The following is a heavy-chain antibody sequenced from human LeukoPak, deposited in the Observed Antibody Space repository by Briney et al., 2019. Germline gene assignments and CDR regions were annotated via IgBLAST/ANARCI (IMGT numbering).Heavy chain of an antibody. CDR3: TGADYGFDY. Sequence: PGGSLRLSCAASGFTLSVSAIHWVRQSPGKGLEWIGRIRTRTNNFAKAYAVSVKGRFTVSRDDSKNTAYLEMKSLRFEDTAVYFCTGADYGFDYWGQGTLVPVSS. CDR1: GFTLSVSA. CDR2: IRTRTNNFAK. V-gene: IGHV3-73*01. J-gene: IGHJ4*02. D-gene: IGHD4-17*01.